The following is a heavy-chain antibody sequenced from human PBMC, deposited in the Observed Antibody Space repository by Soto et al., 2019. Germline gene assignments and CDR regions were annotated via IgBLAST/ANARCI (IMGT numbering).Heavy chain of an antibody. J-gene: IGHJ4*02. D-gene: IGHD6-19*01. Sequence: PSETLSLTCAVSGGSISSSNWWSWVRQPPGKGLEWIGEIYHSGSTNYNPSLKSRVTISVDKSKNQFSLKLSSVTAADTAVYYCARVRDSSGWYRGTGFDYWGQGTLVTVSS. V-gene: IGHV4-4*02. CDR3: ARVRDSSGWYRGTGFDY. CDR2: IYHSGST. CDR1: GGSISSSNW.